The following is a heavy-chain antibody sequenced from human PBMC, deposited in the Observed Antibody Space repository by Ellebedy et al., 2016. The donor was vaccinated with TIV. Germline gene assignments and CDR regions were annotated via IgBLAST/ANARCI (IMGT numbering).Heavy chain of an antibody. CDR2: INPSGGT. V-gene: IGHV4-34*01. CDR1: GGSFLGYY. J-gene: IGHJ3*01. Sequence: GSLRLXXTVDGGSFLGYYWSWIRQSPGKGLQWIGEINPSGGTNYTTSLKSRLTMSIDTSKRQISLNLKSATAADTAVYYCARGRRFSASFHPMMSTFEVWGQGTTVIVSS. CDR3: ARGRRFSASFHPMMSTFEV. D-gene: IGHD3-10*01.